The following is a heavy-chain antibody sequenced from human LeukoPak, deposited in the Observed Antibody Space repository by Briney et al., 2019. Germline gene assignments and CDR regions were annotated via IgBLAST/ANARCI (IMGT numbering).Heavy chain of an antibody. V-gene: IGHV3-23*01. CDR3: AKYTSGTSYRGLDQ. CDR2: IIGSAVNT. CDR1: GLTVSSYG. Sequence: PGESLRLSCGASGLTVSSYGMSWVRQPPGKGLEWVATIIGSAVNTYYADSVKGRFTISRDDSKNTVYLQMNSLRAEDTAVYSCAKYTSGTSYRGLDQWGQGTLVTVSS. D-gene: IGHD3-10*01. J-gene: IGHJ4*02.